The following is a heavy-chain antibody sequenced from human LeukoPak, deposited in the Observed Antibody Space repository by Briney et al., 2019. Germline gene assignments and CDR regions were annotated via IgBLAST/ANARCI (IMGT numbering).Heavy chain of an antibody. D-gene: IGHD2-15*01. V-gene: IGHV1-2*02. CDR3: ARDRGYCSGGSCYSFYYYYYMDV. CDR2: INPNSGGT. Sequence: ASVKVSCKASGYTFIGYYMHWVRQAPGQGLEWMGWINPNSGGTNYAQKFQGRVTMTRDTSISTAYMELSRLRSDDTAVYCCARDRGYCSGGSCYSFYYYYYMDVWGKGTTVTVSS. J-gene: IGHJ6*03. CDR1: GYTFIGYY.